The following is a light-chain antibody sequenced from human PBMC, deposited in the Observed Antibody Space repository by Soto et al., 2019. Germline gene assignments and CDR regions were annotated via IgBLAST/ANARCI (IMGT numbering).Light chain of an antibody. V-gene: IGLV1-40*01. CDR2: GSS. J-gene: IGLJ2*01. CDR3: QSYDSSLSGFVV. Sequence: QSVLTQPPSVSGAPGQRVTISCTGSSSNIGAGYDVHWYQQLPGTAPKLLIYGSSNRPSGVPDRFSGSKSGTSASLAITGRQAEDEADYYCQSYDSSLSGFVVFGGGTKLTVL. CDR1: SSNIGAGYD.